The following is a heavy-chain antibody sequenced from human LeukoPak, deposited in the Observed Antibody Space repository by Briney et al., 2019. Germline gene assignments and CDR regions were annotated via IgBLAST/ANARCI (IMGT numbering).Heavy chain of an antibody. Sequence: PSETLSLTCAVYGGSFSGYYWSWIRQPPGKGLEWIGEINHSGSTNYTPSLKSRVTISVDTSKNQFSLKLSSVTAADTAVYYCARSVVTAARPARVDYWGQGTLVTVSS. D-gene: IGHD6-6*01. CDR1: GGSFSGYY. V-gene: IGHV4-34*01. CDR3: ARSVVTAARPARVDY. CDR2: INHSGST. J-gene: IGHJ4*02.